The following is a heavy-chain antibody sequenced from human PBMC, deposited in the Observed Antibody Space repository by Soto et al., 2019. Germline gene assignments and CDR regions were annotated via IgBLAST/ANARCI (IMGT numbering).Heavy chain of an antibody. CDR2: INHSGST. V-gene: IGHV4-34*01. CDR1: GGSFSGYY. CDR3: AKTMAMVRGVKGWFDP. D-gene: IGHD3-10*01. J-gene: IGHJ5*02. Sequence: QVQLQQWGAGLLKPSETLSLTCAVYGGSFSGYYWSWIRQPPGKGLEWIGEINHSGSTNYNPSLKSRVTISVDTSKTQFSLQLSSVTAADTAVYYCAKTMAMVRGVKGWFDPWGQGTLVTVSS.